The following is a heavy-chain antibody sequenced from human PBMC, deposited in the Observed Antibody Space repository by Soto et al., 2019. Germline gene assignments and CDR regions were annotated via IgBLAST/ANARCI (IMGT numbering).Heavy chain of an antibody. D-gene: IGHD4-17*01. CDR2: INHSGST. Sequence: SETLSLTCAVYGGSFSGYYWSWIRQPPGKGLEWIGEINHSGSTNYNPPLKSRVTISVDTSKNQFSLKLSSVTAADTAVYYCARGWAGSAYGDYYYYYGMDVWGQGTTVTVSS. J-gene: IGHJ6*02. V-gene: IGHV4-34*01. CDR1: GGSFSGYY. CDR3: ARGWAGSAYGDYYYYYGMDV.